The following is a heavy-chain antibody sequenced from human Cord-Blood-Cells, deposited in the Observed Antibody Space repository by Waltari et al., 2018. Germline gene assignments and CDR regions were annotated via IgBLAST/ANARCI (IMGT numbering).Heavy chain of an antibody. CDR3: ARDRELGIWYFDL. J-gene: IGHJ2*01. CDR1: VYTFTGYY. CDR2: INPNSGGT. Sequence: QVQLVQSGAEVKKPGASVKVSCKASVYTFTGYYMHSVRQAPGQGLEWMGWINPNSGGTNYAQKFQGRVTMTRDTSISTAYMELSRLRSDDTAVYYCARDRELGIWYFDLWGRGTLVTVSS. D-gene: IGHD7-27*01. V-gene: IGHV1-2*02.